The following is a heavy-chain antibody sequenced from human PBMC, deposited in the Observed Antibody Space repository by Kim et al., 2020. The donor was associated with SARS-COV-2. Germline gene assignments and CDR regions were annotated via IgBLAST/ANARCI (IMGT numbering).Heavy chain of an antibody. V-gene: IGHV3-23*01. CDR3: AKDAIQSPEHELFDY. CDR2: ISGSGGST. J-gene: IGHJ4*02. CDR1: GSTFSSYA. Sequence: GGSLRLSCAASGSTFSSYAMSWVRQAPGKGLEWVSAISGSGGSTYYADSVKGRFTISRDNSKNTLYLQMNSLRAEDTAVYYCAKDAIQSPEHELFDYWGQGTLVTVSS. D-gene: IGHD1-7*01.